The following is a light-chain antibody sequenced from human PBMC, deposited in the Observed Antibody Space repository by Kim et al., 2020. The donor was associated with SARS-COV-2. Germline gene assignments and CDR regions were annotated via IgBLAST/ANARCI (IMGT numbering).Light chain of an antibody. CDR2: GKS. Sequence: RVNVSCTGSSSNNGADYDVHWCQQVPGRDAKNLICGKSSRPSGGPDRFSGCKSGSSASLAITELQAEEEADDYCQSYDNSLSGYVFGTGTKVTVL. V-gene: IGLV1-40*01. CDR1: SSNNGADYD. CDR3: QSYDNSLSGYV. J-gene: IGLJ1*01.